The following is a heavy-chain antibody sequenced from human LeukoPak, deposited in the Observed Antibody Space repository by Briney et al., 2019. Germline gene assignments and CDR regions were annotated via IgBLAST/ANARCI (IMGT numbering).Heavy chain of an antibody. CDR3: ARDDYGGNSPHYVDV. CDR1: GYTFTSYG. J-gene: IGHJ6*03. CDR2: ISAYNGNT. Sequence: ASVKVSCKASGYTFTSYGISWVRQAPGQGLEWMGWISAYNGNTNYAQKLQGRVTMTTDTSTSTAYMELRSLRSDDTAVYYCARDDYGGNSPHYVDVWGKGTTVTVSS. D-gene: IGHD4-23*01. V-gene: IGHV1-18*01.